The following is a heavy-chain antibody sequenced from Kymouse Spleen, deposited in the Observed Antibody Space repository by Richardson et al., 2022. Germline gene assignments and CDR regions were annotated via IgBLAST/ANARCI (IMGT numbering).Heavy chain of an antibody. Sequence: QVQLVESGGGVVQPGRSLRLSCAASGFTFSSYGMHWVRQAPGKGLEWVAVIWYDGSNKYYADSVKGRFTISRDNSKNTLYLQMNSLRAEDTAVYYCARDSLIVGASGDYYYYGMDVWGQGTTVTVSS. CDR3: ARDSLIVGASGDYYYYGMDV. J-gene: IGHJ6*02. D-gene: IGHD1-26*01. V-gene: IGHV3-33*01. CDR2: IWYDGSNK. CDR1: GFTFSSYG.